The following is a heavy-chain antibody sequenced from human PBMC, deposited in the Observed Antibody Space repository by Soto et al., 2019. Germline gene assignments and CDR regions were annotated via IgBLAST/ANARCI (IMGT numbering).Heavy chain of an antibody. CDR1: GGTFSSYT. J-gene: IGHJ4*02. CDR3: ARRQTDRRGDSGYDSD. CDR2: IIPILGIT. Sequence: SVKLSCKASGGTFSSYTISWVRQAPGQGLEWMGRIIPILGITNYAQKFQGRVTITADKSTSTAYMELSSLRSEDTAVYYCARRQTDRRGDSGYDSDWGQGTLVTVSS. V-gene: IGHV1-69*02. D-gene: IGHD5-12*01.